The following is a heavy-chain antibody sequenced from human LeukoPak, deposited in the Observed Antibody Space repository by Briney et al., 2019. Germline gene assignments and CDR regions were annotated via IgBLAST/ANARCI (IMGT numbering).Heavy chain of an antibody. D-gene: IGHD2-2*02. V-gene: IGHV1-69*13. CDR2: IIPIFGTA. Sequence: SVKVSCKASGGTFSSYAISWVRQAPGQGLEWMGGIIPIFGTANYAQKFQGRVTITADESTRTAYMELSRLRSDDTAVYYCARSVPIVHYCSSTSCYILGYWGQGTLVTVSS. CDR3: ARSVPIVHYCSSTSCYILGY. J-gene: IGHJ4*02. CDR1: GGTFSSYA.